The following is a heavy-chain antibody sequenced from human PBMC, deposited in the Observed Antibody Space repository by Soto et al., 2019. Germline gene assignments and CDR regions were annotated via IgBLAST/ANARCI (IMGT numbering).Heavy chain of an antibody. CDR1: GGSFSGYY. Sequence: SETLSLTCAVYGGSFSGYYWSWIRQPPGKGLEWIGEINHSGSTNYNPSLKSRVTISVDTSKNQFSLKLSSVTAADTAVYYCARDRSARIVVVPAAMVGWFDPWGQGTMVTVSS. CDR2: INHSGST. CDR3: ARDRSARIVVVPAAMVGWFDP. D-gene: IGHD2-2*01. J-gene: IGHJ5*02. V-gene: IGHV4-34*01.